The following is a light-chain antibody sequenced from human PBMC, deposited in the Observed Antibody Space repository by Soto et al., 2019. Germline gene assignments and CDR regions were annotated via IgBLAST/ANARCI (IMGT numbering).Light chain of an antibody. CDR1: RSNIGAGYD. CDR3: QTYDSSLRGSI. Sequence: QAVVTQPPSVSGAPGQRVTISCTGSRSNIGAGYDVHWYQQLPGTAPKLLMYVTNNRPSGVPDRFSGSKSGTSASLAITGLRAEDEADYYCQTYDSSLRGSIFGGGTKLTVL. V-gene: IGLV1-40*01. CDR2: VTN. J-gene: IGLJ2*01.